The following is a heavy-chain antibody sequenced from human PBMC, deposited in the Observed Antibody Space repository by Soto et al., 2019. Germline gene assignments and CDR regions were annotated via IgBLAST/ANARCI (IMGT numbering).Heavy chain of an antibody. J-gene: IGHJ4*02. Sequence: SETLSLTCTASGGSISSSSYYWGWIRQPPGKGLEWIGSIYYSGSTYYNPSLKSRVTISVDTSKNQFSLKLSSVTAADTAVYYCARHLGMYYDILTGYSLDYWGQGTLVTVSS. CDR3: ARHLGMYYDILTGYSLDY. D-gene: IGHD3-9*01. CDR2: IYYSGST. V-gene: IGHV4-39*01. CDR1: GGSISSSSYY.